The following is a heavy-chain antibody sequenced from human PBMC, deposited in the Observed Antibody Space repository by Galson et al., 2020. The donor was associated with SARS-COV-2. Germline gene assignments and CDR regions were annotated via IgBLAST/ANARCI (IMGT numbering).Heavy chain of an antibody. CDR3: ATSPPIVVVPAARGPPWFDP. Sequence: ASVKVSCKVSGYTLTELSMHWVRRAPGKGLEWMGGFDPEDGETIYAQKFQGRVTMTEDTSTDTAYMELSSLRSEDTAVYYCATSPPIVVVPAARGPPWFDPWGQGTLVTVSS. CDR1: GYTLTELS. J-gene: IGHJ5*02. D-gene: IGHD2-2*01. CDR2: FDPEDGET. V-gene: IGHV1-24*01.